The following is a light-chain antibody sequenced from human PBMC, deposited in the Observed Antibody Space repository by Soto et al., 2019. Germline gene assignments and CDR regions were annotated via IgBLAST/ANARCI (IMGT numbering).Light chain of an antibody. J-gene: IGKJ1*01. V-gene: IGKV3-20*01. Sequence: EIVLTQSPGTLSLSPGERATLSCRASQSVSSSYLAWYQQKPGQAPRLLIYDASSRATGIPDRFSGGGSGTDFTLTISRLEPEDFAVYYCQQYGSSPGTFGQGTKVEVK. CDR2: DAS. CDR1: QSVSSSY. CDR3: QQYGSSPGT.